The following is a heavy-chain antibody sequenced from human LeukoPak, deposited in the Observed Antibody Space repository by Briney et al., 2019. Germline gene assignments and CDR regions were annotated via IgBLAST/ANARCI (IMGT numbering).Heavy chain of an antibody. CDR3: ARTGESHAFDI. D-gene: IGHD1-26*01. CDR1: GFPFSVSA. CDR2: ILSDGTNK. J-gene: IGHJ3*02. Sequence: GRSLKLSCAASGFPFSVSAMHWVRQAPGKGLEWVTLILSDGTNKYYTDSVKGRFTISRDNSKKTLYLEMNSLRVEDTAVYYCARTGESHAFDIWGQGTMVTVSS. V-gene: IGHV3-30*04.